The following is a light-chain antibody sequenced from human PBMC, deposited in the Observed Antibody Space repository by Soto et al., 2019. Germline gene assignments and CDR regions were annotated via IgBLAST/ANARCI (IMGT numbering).Light chain of an antibody. Sequence: QSALTQPASVSGSPGQSITISCTGTSSDVGGYNYVSWYQQHPGKAPKLMIYDVSDRPSGVSTRFSGSKSCNTASLTISGLQAEDEADYYCASYTSSDTHVFGTGTKVTVL. CDR2: DVS. J-gene: IGLJ1*01. CDR3: ASYTSSDTHV. CDR1: SSDVGGYNY. V-gene: IGLV2-14*01.